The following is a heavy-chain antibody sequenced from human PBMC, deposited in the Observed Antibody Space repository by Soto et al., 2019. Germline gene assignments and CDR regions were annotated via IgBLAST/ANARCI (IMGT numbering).Heavy chain of an antibody. D-gene: IGHD7-27*01. Sequence: ASVKVSCKASGYTFTGYYMHWVRQAPGQGLEWMGWINPNSGGTNYAQKFQGWVTMTRDTSISTAYMELSRLRSDDTAVYYCAREGGGTELAGGPLDAFDIWGQGTMVTVSS. CDR1: GYTFTGYY. CDR2: INPNSGGT. CDR3: AREGGGTELAGGPLDAFDI. J-gene: IGHJ3*02. V-gene: IGHV1-2*04.